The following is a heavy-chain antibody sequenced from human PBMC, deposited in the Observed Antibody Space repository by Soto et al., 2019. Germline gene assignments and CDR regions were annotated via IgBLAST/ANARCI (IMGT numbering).Heavy chain of an antibody. D-gene: IGHD1-1*01. CDR2: IGTAGDT. J-gene: IGHJ4*02. V-gene: IGHV3-13*01. CDR3: ARGRSKYRNTLDSWIPDY. CDR1: GFTFSSYD. Sequence: GGSLRLSCAASGFTFSSYDMHWVRQATGKGLEWVSAIGTAGDTYYPGSVKGRFTISRENAKNSLYLQMNSLRAGDTAVYYCARGRSKYRNTLDSWIPDYWGQGTLVTVSS.